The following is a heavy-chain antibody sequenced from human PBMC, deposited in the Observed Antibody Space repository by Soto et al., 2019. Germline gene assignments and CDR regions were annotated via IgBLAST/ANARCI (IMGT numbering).Heavy chain of an antibody. CDR1: GGSITSSSHY. J-gene: IGHJ4*02. V-gene: IGHV4-39*07. CDR3: ARSDGRY. CDR2: IYYDGNT. Sequence: SETLSLTCTVSGGSITSSSHYWGWIRQPPGKGLESVANIYYDGNTYYNPSLESRITISVDTSKNQFSLKLSSVTAADTAVYYCARSDGRYWGQGTLVTVSS.